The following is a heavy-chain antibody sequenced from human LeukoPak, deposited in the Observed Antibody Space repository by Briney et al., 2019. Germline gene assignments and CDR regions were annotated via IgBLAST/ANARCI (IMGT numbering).Heavy chain of an antibody. Sequence: SGPTLVKPTQTLTLTCTFSGFSLSTSGVGVGWIRQPPGKALEWLALIYWDDDKRYSPSLKSRLTITKDTSKNQVVLKMTNMDPVDTATYYCAHRPPIYIGSYVFGYWGQGTLVTVSS. V-gene: IGHV2-5*02. D-gene: IGHD1-26*01. J-gene: IGHJ4*02. CDR1: GFSLSTSGVG. CDR3: AHRPPIYIGSYVFGY. CDR2: IYWDDDK.